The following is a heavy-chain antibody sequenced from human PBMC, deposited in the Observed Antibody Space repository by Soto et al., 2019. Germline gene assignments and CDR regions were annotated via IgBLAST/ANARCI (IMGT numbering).Heavy chain of an antibody. CDR2: IYYSGST. CDR1: GCSISSYY. CDR3: AAGRLMEAVWFDP. J-gene: IGHJ5*02. V-gene: IGHV4-59*01. D-gene: IGHD2-8*01. Sequence: PSETLSLTCTVSGCSISSYYWSWIRQPPGKGLEWIGYIYYSGSTNYNPSLKSRVTISVDTSKNQFSLKLSSVTAADTAVYYCAAGRLMEAVWFDPWGQGTLVTVSS.